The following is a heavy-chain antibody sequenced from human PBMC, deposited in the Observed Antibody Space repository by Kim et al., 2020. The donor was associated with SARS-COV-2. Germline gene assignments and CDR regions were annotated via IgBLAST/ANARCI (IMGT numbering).Heavy chain of an antibody. CDR3: ASLYPAPTGWFDP. V-gene: IGHV4-59*01. D-gene: IGHD3-16*02. CDR2: IYYSGST. Sequence: SETLSLTCTVSGGSISSYYWSWIRQPPGKGLEWIGYIYYSGSTNYNPSLKSRVTISVDTSKNQFSLKLSSVTAADTAVYYCASLYPAPTGWFDPWGQGTLVTVSS. J-gene: IGHJ5*02. CDR1: GGSISSYY.